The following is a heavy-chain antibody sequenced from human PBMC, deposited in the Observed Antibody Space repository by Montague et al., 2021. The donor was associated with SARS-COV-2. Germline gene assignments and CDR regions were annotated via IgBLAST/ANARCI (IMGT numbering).Heavy chain of an antibody. CDR1: GGSFSGYY. V-gene: IGHV4-34*01. CDR3: ARGGGYSYGALDY. Sequence: ETLSLTCVVYGGSFSGYYWGWIRQPLGKGLEWIGEINHSGSTNYNPSLKSRVTISVDTSKKQFSLRLNSVTAADTAVYYCARGGGYSYGALDYWGQGTLVTVSS. D-gene: IGHD5-12*01. CDR2: INHSGST. J-gene: IGHJ4*02.